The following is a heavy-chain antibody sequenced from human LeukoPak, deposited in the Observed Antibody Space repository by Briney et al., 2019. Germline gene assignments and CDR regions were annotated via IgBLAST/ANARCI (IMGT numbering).Heavy chain of an antibody. CDR3: ARGGVVGFRTVIAARPPTTIDY. CDR1: GFTFSSYS. D-gene: IGHD6-6*01. J-gene: IGHJ4*02. CDR2: ISSSSSYI. V-gene: IGHV3-21*01. Sequence: PGGSLRLSCAASGFTFSSYSMNWARQAPGKGLEWVSSISSSSSYIYYADSVKGRFTISRDNAKNSLYLQMNSLRAEDTAVYYCARGGVVGFRTVIAARPPTTIDYWGQGTLVTVSS.